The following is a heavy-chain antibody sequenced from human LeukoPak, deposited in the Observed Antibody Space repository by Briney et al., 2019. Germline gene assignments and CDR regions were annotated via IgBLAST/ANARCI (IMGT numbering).Heavy chain of an antibody. J-gene: IGHJ3*02. Sequence: SETLSLTCTVSGGSISSYYWSWIRQPAGNGLEWIGRIYTSGSTNYNPSLKSRVTMSVDTSKNQFSLKLSSVTAADTAVYYCARDPSTASAFDIWGQGTMVTVSS. D-gene: IGHD2/OR15-2a*01. V-gene: IGHV4-4*07. CDR3: ARDPSTASAFDI. CDR2: IYTSGST. CDR1: GGSISSYY.